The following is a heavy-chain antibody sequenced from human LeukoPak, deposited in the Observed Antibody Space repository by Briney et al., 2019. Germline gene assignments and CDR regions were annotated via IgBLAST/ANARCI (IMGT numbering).Heavy chain of an antibody. J-gene: IGHJ4*02. CDR1: GFTFSDYY. V-gene: IGHV3-11*01. CDR2: ISSSGSTI. D-gene: IGHD3-10*01. CDR3: ARVVGQRITMVRGVGY. Sequence: GGSLRLSRAASGFTFSDYYMSWIRQAPGKGLEWVSYISSSGSTIYYADSVKGRFTISRDNAKNSLYLQMNSLRAEDTAVYYCARVVGQRITMVRGVGYWGQGTLVTVSS.